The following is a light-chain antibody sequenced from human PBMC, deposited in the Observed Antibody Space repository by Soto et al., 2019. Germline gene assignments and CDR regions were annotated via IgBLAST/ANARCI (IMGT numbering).Light chain of an antibody. V-gene: IGKV3-11*01. Sequence: EIVLTQSPATLSLSPGERATLSCRASQSVSSYLAWYQQKPGQAPRLLIYAASYRATGIPARFSGSGSGTDFALTISSLEPEDFAVYSCQQRSNWPRYTFGQGTKLEIK. CDR3: QQRSNWPRYT. CDR1: QSVSSY. CDR2: AAS. J-gene: IGKJ2*01.